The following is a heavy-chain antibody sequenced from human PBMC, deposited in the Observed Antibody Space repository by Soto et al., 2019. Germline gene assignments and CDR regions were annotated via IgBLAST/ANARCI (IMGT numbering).Heavy chain of an antibody. Sequence: QVQLVQSGAEVKKPGASVKVSCKASGYTFTSYAMHWVRQAPGQSLEWMGRINAGNGNTKYSQKFQGRVTITRDTSASTAYMTLSSLTSEDAFVYLCARGPGVPDAPCAYWGQGILITV. J-gene: IGHJ4*02. V-gene: IGHV1-3*01. D-gene: IGHD2-8*01. CDR1: GYTFTSYA. CDR2: INAGNGNT. CDR3: ARGPGVPDAPCAY.